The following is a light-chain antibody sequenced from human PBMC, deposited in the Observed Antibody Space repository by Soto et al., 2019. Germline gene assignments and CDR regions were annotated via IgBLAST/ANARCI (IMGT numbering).Light chain of an antibody. CDR3: ISYAGSIKPA. CDR1: SSDVGGYNY. V-gene: IGLV2-8*01. Sequence: QSALTQPPSASGSPGQSVAISCSGTSSDVGGYNYVSWYQQHPGKAPKLMIYDVNKRPSGVPDRFSGSKSGNTASLTVSGLQAEDEADYYCISYAGSIKPAFGGGTKVTVL. J-gene: IGLJ2*01. CDR2: DVN.